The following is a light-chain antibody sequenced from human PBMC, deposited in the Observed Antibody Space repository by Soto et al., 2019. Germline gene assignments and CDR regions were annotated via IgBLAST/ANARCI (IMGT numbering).Light chain of an antibody. J-gene: IGKJ5*01. CDR2: GAS. V-gene: IGKV3-20*01. CDR3: QQYGSSAPIT. CDR1: QSVSSN. Sequence: EIVLKQSPGTLSVSPGERATLSCRASQSVSSNLAWYQQKPGQAPRLLIYGASTRATGIPARFSGSGSETDFTLTISRLEPEDFALYYCQQYGSSAPITFGQGTRLEI.